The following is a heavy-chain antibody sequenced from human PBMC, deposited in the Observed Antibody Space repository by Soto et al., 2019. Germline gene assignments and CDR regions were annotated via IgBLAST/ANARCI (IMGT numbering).Heavy chain of an antibody. V-gene: IGHV3-30-3*01. CDR2: ISYDGSNK. J-gene: IGHJ4*02. CDR3: ARPAAAAHPYHFTPYYFDY. CDR1: GFTFSSYA. D-gene: IGHD6-13*01. Sequence: GGSLRLSCAASGFTFSSYAMHWVRQAPGKGLEWVAVISYDGSNKYYADSVKGRFTISRDNSKNTLYLQMNSLRAEDTAVYYCARPAAAAHPYHFTPYYFDYWGQGTLVTVSS.